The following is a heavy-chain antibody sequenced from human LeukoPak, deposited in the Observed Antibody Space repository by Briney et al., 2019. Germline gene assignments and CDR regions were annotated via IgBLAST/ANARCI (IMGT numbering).Heavy chain of an antibody. CDR2: ISSSSSYI. D-gene: IGHD3-22*01. CDR1: GFTFSSYS. V-gene: IGHV3-21*01. Sequence: GGSLRLSCAASGFTFSSYSMNWVRQAPGKGLEWVSSISSSSSYIYYADSVKGRFTISRDNAKNSLYLQMNSLRAEDTAVYYGARGRIRSYYYDSSGYYYSDYWGQGTLVTVSS. CDR3: ARGRIRSYYYDSSGYYYSDY. J-gene: IGHJ4*02.